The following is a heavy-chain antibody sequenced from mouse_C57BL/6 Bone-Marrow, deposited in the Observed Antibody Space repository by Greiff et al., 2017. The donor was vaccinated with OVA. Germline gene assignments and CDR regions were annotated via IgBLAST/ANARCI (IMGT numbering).Heavy chain of an antibody. CDR3: TRLLDAMDY. D-gene: IGHD2-1*01. Sequence: EVQGLESGEGLVKPGWSLKLSCAASGFTFSSYAMSWVRQTPEKRLEWVAYISSGGDYIYYADTVKGRFTISRDNARNTLYLQMSSLKSEDTAMYYCTRLLDAMDYWGQGTSVTVSS. CDR2: ISSGGDYI. V-gene: IGHV5-9-1*02. CDR1: GFTFSSYA. J-gene: IGHJ4*01.